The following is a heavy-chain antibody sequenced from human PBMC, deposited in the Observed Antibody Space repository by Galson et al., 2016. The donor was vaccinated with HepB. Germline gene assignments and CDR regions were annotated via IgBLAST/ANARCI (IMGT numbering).Heavy chain of an antibody. CDR1: GFSISGYA. CDR3: TRVGFGVILGDAFDI. D-gene: IGHD3-3*01. J-gene: IGHJ3*02. Sequence: SLRLSCAASGFSISGYAMHWVRQAPGKGLEWVAFMSHDENNEQYPDSVKGRFAISRDNPRNMLYLQMNNLRIEDAAVYSCTRVGFGVILGDAFDIWGRGTMVTVSS. CDR2: MSHDENNE. V-gene: IGHV3-30*09.